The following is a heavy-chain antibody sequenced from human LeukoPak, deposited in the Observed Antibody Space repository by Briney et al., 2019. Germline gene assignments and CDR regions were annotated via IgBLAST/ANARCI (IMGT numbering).Heavy chain of an antibody. J-gene: IGHJ4*02. Sequence: APVKISCKSSGYTFRGNYIHWLRQAPGQGLEWMGWIDANNGDTKSAQKFHGRVNMSRDTSISTAYMDLSSLSPDDAAVYYCARDPSSVTLYFFDYWGPGTLVTVSS. CDR3: ARDPSSVTLYFFDY. CDR1: GYTFRGNY. D-gene: IGHD4-11*01. CDR2: IDANNGDT. V-gene: IGHV1-2*02.